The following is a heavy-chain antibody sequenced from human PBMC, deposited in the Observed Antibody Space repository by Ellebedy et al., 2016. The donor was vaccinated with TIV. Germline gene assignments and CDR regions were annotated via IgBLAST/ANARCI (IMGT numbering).Heavy chain of an antibody. CDR2: ISYDGSNK. Sequence: GESLKISXASSGFTFSSSAMHWVRHAPGKGLEWVAVISYDGSNKYYADSVKGRFTISRDNSKNTLYLQMNSLRAEDTAVYYCARDYSSGTMNRRLGAQVGAFDIWGQGTMVTVSS. CDR1: GFTFSSSA. J-gene: IGHJ3*02. V-gene: IGHV3-30-3*01. CDR3: ARDYSSGTMNRRLGAQVGAFDI. D-gene: IGHD1-26*01.